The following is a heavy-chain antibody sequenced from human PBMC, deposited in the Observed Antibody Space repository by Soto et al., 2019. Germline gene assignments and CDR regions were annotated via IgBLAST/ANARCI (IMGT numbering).Heavy chain of an antibody. CDR1: GYTFTSYG. CDR3: ARDHRGVPAATLMRYYGMDV. D-gene: IGHD2-2*01. J-gene: IGHJ6*02. Sequence: GASXKVSCKASGYTFTSYGISWVRQAPGQGLEWMGWISAYNGNTNYAQKLQGRVTMTTDTSTSTAYMELRSLRSDDTAVYYCARDHRGVPAATLMRYYGMDVWGQGTTVTVSS. V-gene: IGHV1-18*01. CDR2: ISAYNGNT.